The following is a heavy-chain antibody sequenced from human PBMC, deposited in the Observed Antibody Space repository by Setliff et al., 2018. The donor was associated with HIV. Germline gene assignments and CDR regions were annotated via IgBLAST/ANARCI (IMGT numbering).Heavy chain of an antibody. Sequence: SVKVSCKASGYTFTSYGISWVRQAPGQGLEWMGRIIPIFGTANYAQKYQGRVTFTADKSTTTAYMELSSLRSEDTAVYYCARDFDFWNGYFDYWGQGTLVTVSS. CDR2: IIPIFGTA. V-gene: IGHV1-69*06. CDR1: GYTFTSYG. J-gene: IGHJ4*02. D-gene: IGHD3-3*01. CDR3: ARDFDFWNGYFDY.